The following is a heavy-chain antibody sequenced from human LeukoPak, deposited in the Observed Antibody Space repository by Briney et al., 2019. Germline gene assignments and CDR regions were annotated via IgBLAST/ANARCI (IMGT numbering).Heavy chain of an antibody. V-gene: IGHV4-59*01. Sequence: SETLSLTCTVSGGSINSYYWSWIRQPPGKGLEWIRYIYYPGRTNYNPSLKSRLTISVDTSKNQFSLKLTSVTAADTAVYYCARGRRVYDYVWGSYRPPLDYWGQGTLVTVSS. J-gene: IGHJ4*02. CDR2: IYYPGRT. CDR1: GGSINSYY. CDR3: ARGRRVYDYVWGSYRPPLDY. D-gene: IGHD3-16*02.